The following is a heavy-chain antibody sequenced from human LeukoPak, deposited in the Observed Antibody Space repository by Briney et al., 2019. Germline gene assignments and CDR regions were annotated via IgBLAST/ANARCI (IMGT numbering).Heavy chain of an antibody. V-gene: IGHV4-59*01. CDR3: ARDVGLTRPGFLSWFDP. D-gene: IGHD6-6*01. CDR2: IYYSRST. CDR1: GGSISSYY. J-gene: IGHJ5*02. Sequence: PSGTLSLTCAVSGGSISSYYWSWIRQPPGKGLKWIGYIYYSRSTNYNPSLKSRVAISVDTSTTQFSLKLGSVTAADTAVYYCARDVGLTRPGFLSWFDPWGQGTLVTVSS.